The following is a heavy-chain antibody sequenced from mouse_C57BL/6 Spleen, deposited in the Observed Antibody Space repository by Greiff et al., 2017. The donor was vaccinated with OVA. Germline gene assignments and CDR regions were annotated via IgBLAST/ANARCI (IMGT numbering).Heavy chain of an antibody. Sequence: QVQLQQPGAELVKPGASVKMSCKASGYTFTSYWITWVKQRPGQGLEWIGDIYPGSGSTNYNEKFKSKATLTVDTSSSTAYMQPSSLTSEDSAVYYCARRSGNWAAWFAYWGQGTLVTVSA. CDR2: IYPGSGST. J-gene: IGHJ3*01. D-gene: IGHD4-1*01. CDR3: ARRSGNWAAWFAY. V-gene: IGHV1-55*01. CDR1: GYTFTSYW.